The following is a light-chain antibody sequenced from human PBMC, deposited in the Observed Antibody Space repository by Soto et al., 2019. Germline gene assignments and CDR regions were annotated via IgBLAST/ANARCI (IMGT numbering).Light chain of an antibody. CDR1: SSDVGRYNY. J-gene: IGLJ1*01. CDR3: SSYTSSSTYV. V-gene: IGLV2-14*01. CDR2: EVS. Sequence: QSVLTQPASVSGSPGQPITISCTGTSSDVGRYNYVSWYQQHPGKAPKLMIYEVSNRPSGVSNRFSGSKSGNTASLTISGLQAEDEADYYCSSYTSSSTYVLGTGTKVTVL.